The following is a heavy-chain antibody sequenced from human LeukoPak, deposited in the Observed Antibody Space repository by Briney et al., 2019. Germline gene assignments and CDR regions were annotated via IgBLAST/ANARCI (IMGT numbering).Heavy chain of an antibody. D-gene: IGHD4-17*01. CDR3: ARETTSDYGDFPDY. CDR2: IYYSGST. Sequence: PSETLSLTCTVSGGSISSSSYYWGWIRQPPGKGLEWIGSIYYSGSTYYNPSLKSRVTISVDTSKNQFSLKLSSVTAADTAVYYCARETTSDYGDFPDYWGQGTLVTVSS. J-gene: IGHJ4*02. V-gene: IGHV4-39*02. CDR1: GGSISSSSYY.